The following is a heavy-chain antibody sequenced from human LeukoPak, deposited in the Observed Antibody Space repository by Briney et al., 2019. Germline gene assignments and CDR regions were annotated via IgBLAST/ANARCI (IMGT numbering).Heavy chain of an antibody. CDR1: GYTFTAYS. V-gene: IGHV1-2*06. CDR3: ARDLSGISSATDAFDM. Sequence: ASVKVSCRASGYTFTAYSIHWVRQAPGQGLEWMGRINPNSGGTDSAQRFQGRATMTRDTSMNTAYMELSRLRSDDTAVYYCARDLSGISSATDAFDMWGQGTMVTVSS. J-gene: IGHJ3*02. D-gene: IGHD1-14*01. CDR2: INPNSGGT.